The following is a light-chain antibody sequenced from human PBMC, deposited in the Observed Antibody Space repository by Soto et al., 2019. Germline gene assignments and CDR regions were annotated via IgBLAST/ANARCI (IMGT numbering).Light chain of an antibody. CDR1: QSLLNGSNNKNS. V-gene: IGKV4-1*01. Sequence: DIVVTQSPDSLAVSLGERATMNCKSSQSLLNGSNNKNSFAWYQQKPGQPPKLLIYWASTRESGVPDRFSGSGSGTDFTLTISSLQAEDVAVYHCQQYFSIPLYSFGQGTKLEIK. J-gene: IGKJ2*03. CDR2: WAS. CDR3: QQYFSIPLYS.